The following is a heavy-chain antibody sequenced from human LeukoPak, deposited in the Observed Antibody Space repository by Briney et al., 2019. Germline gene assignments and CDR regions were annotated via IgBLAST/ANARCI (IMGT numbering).Heavy chain of an antibody. V-gene: IGHV3-48*03. CDR2: ISSSGSTI. Sequence: GGSLRLSCAASGFTFSSYEMNWVRQAPGKGLEWVLYISSSGSTIYYADSVKGRFTISRDNAKNSLYLQMNSLRAEDTAVYYCARVPLAGEADYWGQGTLVTVSS. D-gene: IGHD1-14*01. CDR3: ARVPLAGEADY. CDR1: GFTFSSYE. J-gene: IGHJ4*02.